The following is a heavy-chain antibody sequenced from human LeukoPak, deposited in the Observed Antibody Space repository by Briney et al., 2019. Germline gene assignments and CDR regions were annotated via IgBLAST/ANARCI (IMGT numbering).Heavy chain of an antibody. Sequence: GGSLRLSCAASGFTFSSYGMHWVRQAPGKGLEWVAFIRYDGSNKYYADSVKGRFTISRDNSKNTLYLQMNSLGAEDTAVYYCAKGENYYDSTWGAFDYWGQGTLVTVSS. CDR3: AKGENYYDSTWGAFDY. CDR2: IRYDGSNK. V-gene: IGHV3-30*02. CDR1: GFTFSSYG. D-gene: IGHD3-22*01. J-gene: IGHJ4*02.